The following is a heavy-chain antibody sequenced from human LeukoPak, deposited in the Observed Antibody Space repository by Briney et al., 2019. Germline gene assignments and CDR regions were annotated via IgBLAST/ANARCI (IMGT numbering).Heavy chain of an antibody. D-gene: IGHD6-13*01. J-gene: IGHJ4*02. CDR3: AKDVAEGNGFDY. CDR2: SSDTCGDT. Sequence: PGGSLGLSCVASGFTFSSYAMSWVGQARGGGREWGSDSSDTCGDTYYADSVKGRFSISRDNSKNRVHVQMNSLRSEDTAIYYCAKDVAEGNGFDYWGQGTLVTVSS. CDR1: GFTFSSYA. V-gene: IGHV3-23*01.